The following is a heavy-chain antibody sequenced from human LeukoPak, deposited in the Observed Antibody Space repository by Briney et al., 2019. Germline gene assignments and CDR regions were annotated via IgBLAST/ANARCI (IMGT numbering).Heavy chain of an antibody. V-gene: IGHV4-38-2*01. J-gene: IGHJ5*02. CDR2: IYHSGST. Sequence: SETLSLTXAVSGYSISSGYYWGWIRQPPGKGLEWIGSIYHSGSTYYNPSLKSRVTISVDTSKNQFSLKLSSVTAADTAVYYCARIEGYWYDFWSGSNWFDPWGQGTLVTVSS. CDR1: GYSISSGYY. CDR3: ARIEGYWYDFWSGSNWFDP. D-gene: IGHD3-3*01.